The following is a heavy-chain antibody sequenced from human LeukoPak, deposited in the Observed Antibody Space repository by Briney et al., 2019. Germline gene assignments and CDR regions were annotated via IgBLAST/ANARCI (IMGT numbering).Heavy chain of an antibody. CDR3: ARDHVLLWFGELGENWFDP. J-gene: IGHJ5*02. Sequence: SETLSLTCTVSGGSISSYYWSWIRQPAGKGLEWIGRIYTSGSTNYNPSLKSRVTISVDTSKNQFSLKLSSVTAADTAVYYCARDHVLLWFGELGENWFDPWGQGTLVTVSS. CDR2: IYTSGST. CDR1: GGSISSYY. D-gene: IGHD3-10*01. V-gene: IGHV4-4*07.